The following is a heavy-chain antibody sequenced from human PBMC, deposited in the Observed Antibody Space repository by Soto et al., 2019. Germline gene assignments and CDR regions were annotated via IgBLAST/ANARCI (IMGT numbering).Heavy chain of an antibody. V-gene: IGHV4-34*01. J-gene: IGHJ4*02. CDR2: INHSGST. Sequence: NPSETLSLTCAVYGGSFSGYYWSWIRQPPGKGLEWIGEINHSGSTNYNPSLKSRVTISVDTSKNQFSLKLSSVTAADTAVYYCARGGRELLHYFDYWGQGTLVTVSS. D-gene: IGHD1-26*01. CDR3: ARGGRELLHYFDY. CDR1: GGSFSGYY.